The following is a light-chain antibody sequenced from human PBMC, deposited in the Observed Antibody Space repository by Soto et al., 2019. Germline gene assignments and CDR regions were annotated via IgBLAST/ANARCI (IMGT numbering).Light chain of an antibody. V-gene: IGLV2-11*01. Sequence: HSALSPPRSVSGSPGQSVTISCTGASSDVGGYNYVSWYQQHPGKAPKLMIYDVSKRPSGVPDRFSGSKSGNTASLTISGLQAEDEADYYCCSYAGSYTLPFGTGTKVTVL. CDR2: DVS. CDR1: SSDVGGYNY. J-gene: IGLJ1*01. CDR3: CSYAGSYTLP.